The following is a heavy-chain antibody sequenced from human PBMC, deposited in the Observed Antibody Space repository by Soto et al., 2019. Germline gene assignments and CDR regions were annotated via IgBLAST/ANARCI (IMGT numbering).Heavy chain of an antibody. D-gene: IGHD6-6*01. J-gene: IGHJ5*02. CDR3: ARHSHTRQLEDNWFDP. CDR1: GGSISSYY. CDR2: IYYSGST. Sequence: SETLSLTCTVSGGSISSYYWSWIRQPPGKGLEWIGYIYYSGSTNYNPSLKSRVTISVDTSKNQFSLKLSSVTAADTAVYYCARHSHTRQLEDNWFDPWGQGTLVTVSS. V-gene: IGHV4-59*08.